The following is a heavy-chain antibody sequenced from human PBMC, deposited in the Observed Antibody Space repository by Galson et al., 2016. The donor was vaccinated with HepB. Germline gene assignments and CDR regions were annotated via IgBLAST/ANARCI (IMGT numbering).Heavy chain of an antibody. Sequence: SLRLSCAVSGFTFDDHGMTWVRQAPGKGLEWVSGINWRGDSTAYADSVKGRFTMYRDDARNSLYLQMSSLRVEDTALYQCARGLVGSGMDVWGQGTTVTVSS. CDR1: GFTFDDHG. V-gene: IGHV3-20*01. CDR3: ARGLVGSGMDV. J-gene: IGHJ6*02. D-gene: IGHD3-10*01. CDR2: INWRGDST.